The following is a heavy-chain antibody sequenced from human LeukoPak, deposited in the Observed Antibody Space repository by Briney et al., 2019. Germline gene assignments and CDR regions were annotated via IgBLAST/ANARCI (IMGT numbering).Heavy chain of an antibody. CDR1: GFSFSYHG. J-gene: IGHJ6*04. CDR3: AELGLTMIGGV. CDR2: VSPPGGGT. Sequence: AGGTLRLSCVASGFSFSYHGMNWVRLAPGKGLEWVSGVSPPGGGTYYADSVKGRFTISRDDSRNTLSLQMNSLRAEDTAVYYCAELGLTMIGGVWGKGTTVTISS. D-gene: IGHD3-10*02. V-gene: IGHV3-23*01.